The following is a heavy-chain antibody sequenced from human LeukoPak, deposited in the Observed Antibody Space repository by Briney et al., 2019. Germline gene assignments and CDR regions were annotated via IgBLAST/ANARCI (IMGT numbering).Heavy chain of an antibody. D-gene: IGHD6-19*01. V-gene: IGHV1-2*02. J-gene: IGHJ4*02. Sequence: ASVKVSCKASGYTFTGYYMHWVRQAPGQGLEWMGWINPNSGGTNYAQKFQGRVTMTRDTSTSTVYMELSSLRSEDTAVYYCARFAVHRRITVAGQLGLDYWGQGTLVSLSS. CDR2: INPNSGGT. CDR1: GYTFTGYY. CDR3: ARFAVHRRITVAGQLGLDY.